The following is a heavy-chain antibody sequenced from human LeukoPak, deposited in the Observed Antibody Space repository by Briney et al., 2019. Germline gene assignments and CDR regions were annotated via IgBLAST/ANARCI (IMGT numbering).Heavy chain of an antibody. CDR3: ARDNYGMDV. CDR2: IWGVVSNK. J-gene: IGHJ6*02. Sequence: GGSLRLSCAASGFTFSSYGMHWVRQAPGKGLEWVAVIWGVVSNKYYADSVKGRFTISRDNSKNTLYLQMNSLRAEDTAVYYCARDNYGMDVWGQGTTVTVSS. V-gene: IGHV3-33*01. CDR1: GFTFSSYG.